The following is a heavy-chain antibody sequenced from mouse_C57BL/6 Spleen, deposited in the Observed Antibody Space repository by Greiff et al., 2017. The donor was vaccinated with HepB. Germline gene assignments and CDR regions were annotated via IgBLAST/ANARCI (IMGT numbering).Heavy chain of an antibody. CDR1: GYTFTSYW. V-gene: IGHV1-72*01. J-gene: IGHJ3*01. D-gene: IGHD2-3*01. Sequence: QVHVKQPGAELVKPGASVKLSCKASGYTFTSYWMHWVKQRPGRGLEWIGRIDPNSGGTKYNEKFKSKATLTVDKPSSTAYMQLSSLTSEDSAVYYCARSRDDGYQAWFAYWGQGTLVTVSA. CDR2: IDPNSGGT. CDR3: ARSRDDGYQAWFAY.